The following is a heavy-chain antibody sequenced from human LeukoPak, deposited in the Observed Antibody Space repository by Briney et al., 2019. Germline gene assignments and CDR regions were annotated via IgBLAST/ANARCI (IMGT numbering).Heavy chain of an antibody. Sequence: PSETLSLTCIVSGSSISNYYWSWIRQPPGKGLEWIGSIYYSGSTYYNPSLKSRVTISVDTSKNQFSLKLSSVTAADTAVYYCARDRGSGWNHPVFDYWGQGTLVTVSS. V-gene: IGHV4-39*07. CDR1: GSSISNYY. D-gene: IGHD6-19*01. J-gene: IGHJ4*02. CDR3: ARDRGSGWNHPVFDY. CDR2: IYYSGST.